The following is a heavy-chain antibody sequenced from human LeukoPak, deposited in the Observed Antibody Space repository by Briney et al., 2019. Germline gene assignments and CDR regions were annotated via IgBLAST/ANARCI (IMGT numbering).Heavy chain of an antibody. D-gene: IGHD4-17*01. J-gene: IGHJ4*02. CDR2: ISRSGNTI. CDR3: ARDYGDHGECFDY. CDR1: GFTFSSYN. Sequence: PGGSLRLSCAASGFTFSSYNMNWVRQAPGKGLEWVSYISRSGNTIYYANSVKGRFTISRDNAKSSVYLQMNSLRDEDTAVYHCARDYGDHGECFDYWGQGNLVTVSS. V-gene: IGHV3-48*02.